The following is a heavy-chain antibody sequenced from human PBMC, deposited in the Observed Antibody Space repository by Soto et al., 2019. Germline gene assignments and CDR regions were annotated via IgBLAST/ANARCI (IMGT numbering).Heavy chain of an antibody. CDR1: GFTFSSYG. V-gene: IGHV3-33*01. CDR3: ARVNRLGYCSGGSCYGRESYFDY. CDR2: IWYDGGNK. Sequence: GGSLRLSCAASGFTFSSYGMHWVRQAPGKGLEWVAFIWYDGGNKYYADSVKGRFTISRDNSKNTLYLQMNSLRAEDTAVYYCARVNRLGYCSGGSCYGRESYFDYWGQGTLVTVSS. J-gene: IGHJ4*02. D-gene: IGHD2-15*01.